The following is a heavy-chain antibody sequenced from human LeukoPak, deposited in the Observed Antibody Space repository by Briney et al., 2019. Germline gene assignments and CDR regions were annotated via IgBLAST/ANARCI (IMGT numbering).Heavy chain of an antibody. D-gene: IGHD3-10*01. Sequence: GESLKISCTVSGSSFTTYWIAWVRQVPKKGLEWMGIIYLGDSDTTYSPSFQGQVTISADKSINTAYLQWSSLKASDTAMYYCARLGAVYGSGDCWGQGTLVTVSS. J-gene: IGHJ4*02. CDR2: IYLGDSDT. CDR1: GSSFTTYW. CDR3: ARLGAVYGSGDC. V-gene: IGHV5-51*01.